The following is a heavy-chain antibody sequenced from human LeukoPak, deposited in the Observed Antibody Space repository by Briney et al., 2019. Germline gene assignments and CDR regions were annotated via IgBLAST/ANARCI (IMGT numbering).Heavy chain of an antibody. D-gene: IGHD2-15*01. CDR2: INPNSGGT. J-gene: IGHJ6*02. Sequence: ASVKVSCKASGYTFTGYYMHWVRQAPGQGLELMGWINPNSGGTNYAQKFQGRVTMTRDTSISTAYMELSRLRSDDTAVYYCARDLPYCSGGSCYPYYYYYGMDVWGQGTTVTVSS. CDR1: GYTFTGYY. V-gene: IGHV1-2*02. CDR3: ARDLPYCSGGSCYPYYYYYGMDV.